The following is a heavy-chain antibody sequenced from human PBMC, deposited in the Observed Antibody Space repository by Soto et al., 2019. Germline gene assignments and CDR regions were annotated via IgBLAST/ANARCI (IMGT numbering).Heavy chain of an antibody. V-gene: IGHV1-69*01. CDR2: IIPIFGTA. CDR1: GGTFSSYA. D-gene: IGHD2-2*01. CDR3: ARGPGVVVVPAVGGKWYLDV. Sequence: QVQLVQSGAEVKKPGSSVKVSCKASGGTFSSYAISWVRQAPGQGLEWMGGIIPIFGTANYAQKFQGRVTITADESTSTAYMELSSLRSEDTAVYYCARGPGVVVVPAVGGKWYLDVWGQGTTVTVSS. J-gene: IGHJ6*02.